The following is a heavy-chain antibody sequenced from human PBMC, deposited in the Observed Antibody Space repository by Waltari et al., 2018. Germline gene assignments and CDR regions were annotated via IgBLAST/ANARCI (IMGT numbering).Heavy chain of an antibody. J-gene: IGHJ5*02. D-gene: IGHD3-22*01. Sequence: EVQLVQSGAEVKKPRATVKISCKASGYTFTDYYMHWVQQGPGKGLEWIGRGDPEDGETIYAEKFQGRVPITADASTDTAYMELSSLGSEDTAVYYCQCAIAWGQGTLVTVSS. CDR2: GDPEDGET. V-gene: IGHV1-69-2*01. CDR3: QCAIA. CDR1: GYTFTDYY.